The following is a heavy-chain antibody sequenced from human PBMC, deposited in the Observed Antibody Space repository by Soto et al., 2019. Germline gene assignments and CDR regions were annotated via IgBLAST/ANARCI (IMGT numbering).Heavy chain of an antibody. Sequence: QVQLVQSGAEVKKPGSSLKVSCKASGGTFSRYAISWVRQAPGQGLEWMGGITPMFGTANYAQKFQGRVTITADESTSTVHMALRRLRSDDTAVYYCAQTLGSAVAGPGRFDLWGRGTLVIVSS. CDR1: GGTFSRYA. V-gene: IGHV1-69*12. D-gene: IGHD6-19*01. CDR3: AQTLGSAVAGPGRFDL. J-gene: IGHJ2*01. CDR2: ITPMFGTA.